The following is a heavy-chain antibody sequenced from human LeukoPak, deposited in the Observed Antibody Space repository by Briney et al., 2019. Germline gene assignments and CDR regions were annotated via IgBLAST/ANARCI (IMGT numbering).Heavy chain of an antibody. CDR3: AREPRTGTRHFQH. CDR1: GYSFTSYG. V-gene: IGHV1-18*01. Sequence: SVQVSCQASGYSFTSYGISWARPAPGQGREWMGWISAYNNYTKYSEKFQGRVTMTTDTSTSTGYMELRSLRSDDTAVYYCAREPRTGTRHFQHWGQGTLVTVSS. D-gene: IGHD1-1*01. CDR2: ISAYNNYT. J-gene: IGHJ1*01.